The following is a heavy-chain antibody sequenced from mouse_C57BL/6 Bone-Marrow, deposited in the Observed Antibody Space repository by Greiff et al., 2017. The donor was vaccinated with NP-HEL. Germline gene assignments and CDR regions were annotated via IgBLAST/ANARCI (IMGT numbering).Heavy chain of an antibody. CDR3: ARWGHYYGSSYWYFDV. V-gene: IGHV1-18*01. CDR1: GYTFTDYN. Sequence: VHVKQSGPELVKPGASVKIPCKASGYTFTDYNMDWVKQSHGKSLEWIGDINPNNGGTIYNQKFKGKATLTVDKSSSTAYMELRSLTSEDTAVYYCARWGHYYGSSYWYFDVWGTGTTVTVSS. J-gene: IGHJ1*03. D-gene: IGHD1-1*01. CDR2: INPNNGGT.